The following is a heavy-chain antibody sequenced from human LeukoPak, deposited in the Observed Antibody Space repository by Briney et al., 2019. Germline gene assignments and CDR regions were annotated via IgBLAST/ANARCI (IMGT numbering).Heavy chain of an antibody. CDR1: AFTFGDYA. CDR2: IRSKAYGGTT. D-gene: IGHD5-24*01. V-gene: IGHV3-49*03. J-gene: IGHJ3*02. CDR3: TRFEDGYNYDAFDI. Sequence: GGSLGLSCTASAFTFGDYAMSWFRQAPGKGLEWVGFIRSKAYGGTTEYAASVKGRFTISRDDSKSIAYLQMNSLKTEDTAVYYCTRFEDGYNYDAFDIWGQGTMVTVSS.